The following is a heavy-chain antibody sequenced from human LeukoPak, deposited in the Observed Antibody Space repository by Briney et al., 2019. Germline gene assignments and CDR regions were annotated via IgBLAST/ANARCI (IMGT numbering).Heavy chain of an antibody. CDR1: GGSINSYY. J-gene: IGHJ4*02. CDR3: GRQGYTASYYFVDY. V-gene: IGHV4-4*07. Sequence: TSETLSLTCTVSGGSINSYYWGWVRQPAGKGLEWSGRIYPTGTYNYSPSFKSRLTMALDTSKNQFYLKLRSAAAADTAVYYCGRQGYTASYYFVDYWSQGTLVTVSS. CDR2: IYPTGTY. D-gene: IGHD3-10*01.